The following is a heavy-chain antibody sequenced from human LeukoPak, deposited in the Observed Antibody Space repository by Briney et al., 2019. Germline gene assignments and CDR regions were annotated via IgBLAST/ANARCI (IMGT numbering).Heavy chain of an antibody. CDR1: GFTFSSYA. D-gene: IGHD3-10*01. Sequence: GRSLRLSCAASGFTFSSYAMHWVRQAPGKGLEWVAVISYDGSNKYYADSVKGRFTISRDNSKNTLYLQMNSLRAEDTAVYYCATTSLLWFGELPDHFDYWGQGTLVTVSS. CDR2: ISYDGSNK. V-gene: IGHV3-30-3*01. J-gene: IGHJ4*02. CDR3: ATTSLLWFGELPDHFDY.